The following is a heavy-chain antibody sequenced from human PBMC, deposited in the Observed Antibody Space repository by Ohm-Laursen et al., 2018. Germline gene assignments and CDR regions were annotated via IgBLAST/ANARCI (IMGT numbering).Heavy chain of an antibody. Sequence: PSQTLSLTCSVSGGSISSAGYYWSWIRQHPGKGLEWIGYMYYSGNTLYNPSLKSRVTISRDTSKSQFSLRLSSVTAADTAVYYCARVPLSGGWPFDYWGQGTLVTVSS. CDR3: ARVPLSGGWPFDY. CDR1: GGSISSAGYY. D-gene: IGHD6-19*01. CDR2: MYYSGNT. J-gene: IGHJ4*02. V-gene: IGHV4-31*03.